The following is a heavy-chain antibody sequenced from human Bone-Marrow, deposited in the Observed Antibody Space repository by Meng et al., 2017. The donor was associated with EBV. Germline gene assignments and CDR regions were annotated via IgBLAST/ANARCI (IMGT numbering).Heavy chain of an antibody. CDR3: ARRYYDVTGYYYFDF. CDR1: GYTFRSYS. Sequence: QLVQSGAEVKKPRASVKVSCKASGYTFRSYSIHWVRQAPGQSLEWMGWIDVGNANTKYSQKFQDRVTITRETFASTVYMELSRLTSEDTAVYYCARRYYDVTGYYYFDFWGQGTLVTVSS. D-gene: IGHD3-22*01. CDR2: IDVGNANT. V-gene: IGHV1-3*01. J-gene: IGHJ4*02.